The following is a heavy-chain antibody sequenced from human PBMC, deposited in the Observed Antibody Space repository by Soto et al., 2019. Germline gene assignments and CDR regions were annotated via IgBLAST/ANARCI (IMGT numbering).Heavy chain of an antibody. Sequence: GGSLRLSCAASGFTFSSYAMSWVRQAPGKGLEWVSAISGSGGSTYYADSVKGRFTISRDNSKNTLYLQMNSLRAEDTAVYYCAKDLYHIVVVPAAIRPSATGARAFDIWGQGTMVTVSS. CDR1: GFTFSSYA. J-gene: IGHJ3*02. V-gene: IGHV3-23*01. CDR3: AKDLYHIVVVPAAIRPSATGARAFDI. D-gene: IGHD2-2*01. CDR2: ISGSGGST.